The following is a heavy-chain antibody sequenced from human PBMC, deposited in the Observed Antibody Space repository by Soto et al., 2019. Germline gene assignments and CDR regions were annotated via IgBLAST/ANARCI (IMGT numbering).Heavy chain of an antibody. D-gene: IGHD2-15*01. CDR3: ARGEVVAATFSYYYYMDV. V-gene: IGHV4-34*01. CDR2: INHSVST. CDR1: GGSFSAYY. Sequence: SETLSLTCAVYGGSFSAYYWSWIRQPPGKGLEWIGEINHSVSTNYNPSLKSRVTISVDTSKNQFSLKLSSVTAADTAVYYCARGEVVAATFSYYYYMDVWGKGTTVTVSS. J-gene: IGHJ6*03.